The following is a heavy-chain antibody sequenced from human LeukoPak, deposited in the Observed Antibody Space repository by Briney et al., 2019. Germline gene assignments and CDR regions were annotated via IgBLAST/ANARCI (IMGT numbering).Heavy chain of an antibody. CDR2: IYSGGST. CDR3: ARDLGSYYYYYGMDV. CDR1: GFTVSSNY. V-gene: IGHV3-66*01. D-gene: IGHD1-14*01. J-gene: IGHJ6*02. Sequence: PGGSLRLSCAASGFTVSSNYMSWVRQAPGKGLEWVSVIYSGGSTYYADSVKGRFTISRDNSKNTLYLQMNSLRAEDTAVYYCARDLGSYYYYYGMDVWGQGTLVTVSS.